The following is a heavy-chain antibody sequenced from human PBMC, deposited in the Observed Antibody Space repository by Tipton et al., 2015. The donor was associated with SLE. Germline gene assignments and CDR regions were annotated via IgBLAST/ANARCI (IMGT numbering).Heavy chain of an antibody. V-gene: IGHV4-61*09. CDR3: AAYNSGSHAFHI. D-gene: IGHD6-19*01. J-gene: IGHJ3*02. Sequence: TLSLTCTVSGGSIRRATYYWSWIRQPAGKGLEWIGHIYTSENINYNPSLKSRVTISVDTSKNQFSLKLTSVTAADTAVYYCAAYNSGSHAFHIWGQGTMVTVSS. CDR2: IYTSENI. CDR1: GGSIRRATYY.